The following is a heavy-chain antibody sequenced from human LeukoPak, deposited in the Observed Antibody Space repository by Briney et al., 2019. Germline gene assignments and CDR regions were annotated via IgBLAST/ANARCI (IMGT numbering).Heavy chain of an antibody. J-gene: IGHJ4*02. CDR2: INPNSGDT. D-gene: IGHD5-18*01. CDR3: ARVKKRYSYGLLFDY. CDR1: GYTFIAYN. Sequence: ASVKVSCKTSGYTFIAYNIHWVRQAPGHGLEWMGWINPNSGDTNSAEMFQGRVTMTRDTSISTAYMELSRLRSDDTAVYYCARVKKRYSYGLLFDYWGQGTLVTVSS. V-gene: IGHV1-2*02.